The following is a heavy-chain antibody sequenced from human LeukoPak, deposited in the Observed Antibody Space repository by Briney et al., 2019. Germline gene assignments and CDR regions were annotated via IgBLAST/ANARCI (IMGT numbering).Heavy chain of an antibody. J-gene: IGHJ1*01. CDR2: ITHSGST. CDR3: ARPTTVTTHYFQY. CDR1: GGSFSGYY. V-gene: IGHV4-34*01. D-gene: IGHD4-17*01. Sequence: SETLSLACAVYGGSFSGYYWSWIRQPPGKGLEWIGEITHSGSTNYNPSLKSRVTLSVDTSKNQFSLKLSSVTAADTAVYYCARPTTVTTHYFQYWGQGTLVTVSS.